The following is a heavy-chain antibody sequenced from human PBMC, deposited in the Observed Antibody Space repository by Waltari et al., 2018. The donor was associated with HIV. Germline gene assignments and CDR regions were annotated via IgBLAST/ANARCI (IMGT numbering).Heavy chain of an antibody. V-gene: IGHV4-4*07. CDR1: ARSTSSHY. Sequence: QVQLQESGPGLVKPSETLSLTSTVSARSTSSHYWSWIRQPAGKGLEWIGRIYTSGSTNYNPSLKSRVTMSVDTSKNQFSLKLSSVTAADTAVYYCARDFEGDSSGYYPHRWGQGTLVTVSS. J-gene: IGHJ4*02. D-gene: IGHD3-22*01. CDR3: ARDFEGDSSGYYPHR. CDR2: IYTSGST.